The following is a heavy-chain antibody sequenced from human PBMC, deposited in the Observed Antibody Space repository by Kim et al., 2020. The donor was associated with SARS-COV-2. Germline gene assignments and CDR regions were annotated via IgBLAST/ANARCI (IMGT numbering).Heavy chain of an antibody. CDR1: GFMFGDRI. Sequence: GGSLRLSCTASGFMFGDRIMNWVRQAPGKGLEWVAFIRTKAEGGTTEYAASVRGRFTISRDDSRSIAYLQMNSLKTEDTAVYYCRPGHWGASWSQGTLVTVSS. V-gene: IGHV3-49*04. D-gene: IGHD7-27*01. CDR2: IRTKAEGGTT. CDR3: RPGHWGAS. J-gene: IGHJ5*02.